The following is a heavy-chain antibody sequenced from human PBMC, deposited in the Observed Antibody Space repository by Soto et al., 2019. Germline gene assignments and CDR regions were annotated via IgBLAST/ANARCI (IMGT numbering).Heavy chain of an antibody. CDR2: IKDDGTKT. J-gene: IGHJ4*02. Sequence: EVQLSESGGGLVQPGGSLRLSCAASGFTYSAYYMNWVRQAPGKGLEWVANIKDDGTKTFYADSVRGRFTISRDNAKNSLYLQMNSLRAEDTAVYYCASLNWEVPATGPWGRGTLVTVSS. CDR3: ASLNWEVPATGP. D-gene: IGHD2-2*01. CDR1: GFTYSAYY. V-gene: IGHV3-7*03.